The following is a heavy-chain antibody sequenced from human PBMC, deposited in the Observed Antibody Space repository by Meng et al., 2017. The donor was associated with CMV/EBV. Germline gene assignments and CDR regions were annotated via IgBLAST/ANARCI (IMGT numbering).Heavy chain of an antibody. CDR3: TTGYCSSTSCRRWYFDL. CDR2: IKSKTDGGTT. Sequence: TFGNAGMSWVRQAPGKGLEWVGRIKSKTDGGTTDYAAPVKGRFTISRDDSKNTLYLQMNSLKTEDTAVYYCTTGYCSSTSCRRWYFDLWGRGTLVTVSS. D-gene: IGHD2-2*01. CDR1: TFGNAG. J-gene: IGHJ2*01. V-gene: IGHV3-15*01.